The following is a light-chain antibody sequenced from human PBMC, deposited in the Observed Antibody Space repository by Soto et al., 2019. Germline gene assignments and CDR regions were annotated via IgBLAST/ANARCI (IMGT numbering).Light chain of an antibody. CDR2: EVI. CDR3: SSYTSSSTYV. CDR1: SSDVGGYNY. Sequence: QSALTQPASVSGSPGQSITISCTGTSSDVGGYNYVSWYQQDPGKAHKLMIYEVINRPSGVSNRFSGSKSGNTASLTISGLQPEDEADYYCSSYTSSSTYVFGTGTKLTVL. J-gene: IGLJ1*01. V-gene: IGLV2-14*01.